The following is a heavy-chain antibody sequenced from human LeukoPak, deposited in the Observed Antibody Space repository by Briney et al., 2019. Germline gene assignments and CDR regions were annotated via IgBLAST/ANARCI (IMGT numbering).Heavy chain of an antibody. CDR2: ISAYNGNT. V-gene: IGHV1-18*01. CDR1: GYTFTSYG. D-gene: IGHD1-20*01. CDR3: ANLWRITVGNGMDV. J-gene: IGHJ6*02. Sequence: GASVKVSCKASGYTFTSYGISWVRQAPGQGLESMGWISAYNGNTNYAQKLQGRVTMTTDTSTSTAYMELRSLRSDDTAVYYCANLWRITVGNGMDVWGQGTTVTVSS.